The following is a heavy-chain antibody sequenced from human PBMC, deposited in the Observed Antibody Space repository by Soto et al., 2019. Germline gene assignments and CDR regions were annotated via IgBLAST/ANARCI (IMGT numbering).Heavy chain of an antibody. CDR2: INPYSGGA. V-gene: IGHV1-2*02. Sequence: SVKVSCKASGYTFTDYFIHWVRQAPGQGLEWIGWINPYSGGADLSQKFQGRVAMTRDTSISTAYMEVSSLRSDDTAVFYCARLMHCSYSGGSSHSGFDMWGQVTLVTVSS. D-gene: IGHD2-21*01. CDR1: GYTFTDYF. J-gene: IGHJ3*02. CDR3: ARLMHCSYSGGSSHSGFDM.